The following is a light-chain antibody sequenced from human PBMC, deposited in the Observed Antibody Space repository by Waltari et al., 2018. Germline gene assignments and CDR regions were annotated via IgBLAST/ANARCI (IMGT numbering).Light chain of an antibody. CDR1: TGPVTRGLT. CDR3: LLSYSGTFYV. V-gene: IGLV7-46*01. Sequence: QAVVTQEPSVTVSPGGTVTLTCASSTGPVTRGLTPSWIQQKPGQAPRILISRTSDKKSWTPARFSGSLIGAKAALTLSGALPEDEADYYCLLSYSGTFYVFGTGTKVTVL. J-gene: IGLJ1*01. CDR2: RTS.